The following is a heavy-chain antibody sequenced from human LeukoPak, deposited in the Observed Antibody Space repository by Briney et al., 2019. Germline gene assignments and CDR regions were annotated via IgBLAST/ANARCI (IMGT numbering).Heavy chain of an antibody. D-gene: IGHD3-22*01. V-gene: IGHV2-70*11. CDR1: GFSLSTSGMC. CDR2: IDWDDDK. Sequence: ASGPALVXPTRTLTLTCTFSGFSLSTSGMCVSWIRQPPGKALEWLARIDWDDDKYYSTSLKTRLTISKDTSKNQVVLTMTNMDPVDTATYYCARILDNDSSGYYVFDYWGQGTLVTVSS. CDR3: ARILDNDSSGYYVFDY. J-gene: IGHJ4*02.